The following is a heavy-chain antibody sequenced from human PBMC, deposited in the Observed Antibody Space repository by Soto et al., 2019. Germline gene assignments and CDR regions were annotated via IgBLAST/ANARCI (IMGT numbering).Heavy chain of an antibody. CDR1: RGTFSSYA. V-gene: IGHV1-69*05. J-gene: IGHJ6*02. D-gene: IGHD2-2*02. CDR2: IIPIFGTA. CDR3: ARSITEGYCTITGCYKRPLYGMDV. Sequence: ASVKVSCQAPRGTFSSYAISWARHASGQGVAWIGGIIPIFGTANYAQKFQGRVTVTRDTPTSTAYMELSRLTSDDTAVYYCARSITEGYCTITGCYKRPLYGMDVWGQGSTVTVSS.